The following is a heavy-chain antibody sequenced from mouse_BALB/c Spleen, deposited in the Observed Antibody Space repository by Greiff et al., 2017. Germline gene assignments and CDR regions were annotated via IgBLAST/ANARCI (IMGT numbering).Heavy chain of an antibody. CDR2: ISSGGSYT. CDR3: ARGYYGSSPPWFAY. Sequence: DVKLVESGGGLVKPGGSLKLSCAASGFTFSSYAMSWVRQSPEKRLEWVAEISSGGSYTYYPDTVTGRFTISRDNAKNTLYLEMSSLRSEDTAMYYCARGYYGSSPPWFAYWGQGTLVTVSA. D-gene: IGHD1-1*01. J-gene: IGHJ3*01. V-gene: IGHV5-9-4*01. CDR1: GFTFSSYA.